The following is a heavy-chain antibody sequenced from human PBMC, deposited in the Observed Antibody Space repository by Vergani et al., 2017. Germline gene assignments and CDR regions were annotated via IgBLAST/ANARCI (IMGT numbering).Heavy chain of an antibody. CDR1: GYSFTSYW. D-gene: IGHD3-10*01. CDR3: ARTYYYGAGTLGSNYCYYMDV. CDR2: IYPGDSDT. V-gene: IGHV5-51*03. Sequence: EVQLVQSGAEVKKPGESLKISCKGSGYSFTSYWIGWVRQMPGKGLEWMGIIYPGDSDTRYSPYFQGQVNIPADKSSSTAYLQWSGLKASDTAMYYCARTYYYGAGTLGSNYCYYMDVWGKGTTVTVSS. J-gene: IGHJ6*03.